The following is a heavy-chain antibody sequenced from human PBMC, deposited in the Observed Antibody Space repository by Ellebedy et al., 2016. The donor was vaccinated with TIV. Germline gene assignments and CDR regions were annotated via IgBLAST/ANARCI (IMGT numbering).Heavy chain of an antibody. CDR3: ARVGYSYGPGDY. CDR1: GFTFSSYA. D-gene: IGHD5-18*01. Sequence: GGSLRLXXAASGFTFSSYAMHWVRQAPGKGLEWVAVISYDGSNKYYADSVKGRFTISRDNSKNTLYLQMNSLRAEDTAVYYCARVGYSYGPGDYWGQGTLVTVSS. CDR2: ISYDGSNK. J-gene: IGHJ4*02. V-gene: IGHV3-30*04.